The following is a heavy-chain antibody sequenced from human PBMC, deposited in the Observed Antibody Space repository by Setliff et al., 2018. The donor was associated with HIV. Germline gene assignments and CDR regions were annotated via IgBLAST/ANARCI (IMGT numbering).Heavy chain of an antibody. CDR3: ARGSGYPWYFDL. CDR2: IYTSGST. V-gene: IGHV4-61*02. D-gene: IGHD3-22*01. CDR1: GGSISSGSYY. Sequence: LSLTCTVSGGSISSGSYYWSWIRQPAGKGLEWIGRIYTSGSTKYNPSLKSRVTISVDTSKNQSSLKLSSVTAAVTAVYYCARGSGYPWYFDLWGRGTLVTVSS. J-gene: IGHJ2*01.